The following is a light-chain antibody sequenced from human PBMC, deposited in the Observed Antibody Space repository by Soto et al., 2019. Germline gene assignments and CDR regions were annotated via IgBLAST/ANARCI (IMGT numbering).Light chain of an antibody. CDR3: SSFASSNTWV. CDR1: SSDVGAYNY. V-gene: IGLV2-8*01. Sequence: QSALTQPPSASGSPGQSVTISCTGTSSDVGAYNYVSWYQQHAGKAPKLVIYEVTKRPSGVPDRFSGSKSANTASLTVSGLQAEGEADYYCSSFASSNTWVFGGGTKVTAL. J-gene: IGLJ3*02. CDR2: EVT.